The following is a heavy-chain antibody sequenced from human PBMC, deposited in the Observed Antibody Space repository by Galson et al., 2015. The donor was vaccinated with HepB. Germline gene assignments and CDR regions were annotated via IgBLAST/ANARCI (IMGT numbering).Heavy chain of an antibody. CDR2: TYYRSRWFY. D-gene: IGHD1-26*01. Sequence: CAISGDSVSSTSVAWNWIRQSPSRGLEWLGRTYYRSRWFYDYALSVQSRISIDPDTSKNQLSLHLTYVTPEDTAVYYCARLTEDVSGPTWGQGTLVTVSS. CDR3: ARLTEDVSGPT. J-gene: IGHJ4*02. CDR1: GDSVSSTSVA. V-gene: IGHV6-1*01.